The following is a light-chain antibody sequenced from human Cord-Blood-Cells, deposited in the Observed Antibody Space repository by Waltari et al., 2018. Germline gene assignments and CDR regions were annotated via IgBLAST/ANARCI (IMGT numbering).Light chain of an antibody. CDR3: SSYTSSSTLYV. V-gene: IGLV2-14*01. CDR2: EVS. CDR1: SSDVGVYNH. Sequence: QSALTQPASVSGSHGQSITISCTGTSSDVGVYNHVSWYQQHPGKAPKLMIYEVSNRPSGVSNRLSGSKSGNTASLTISGLQAEDEADYYCSSYTSSSTLYVFGTGTKVTVL. J-gene: IGLJ1*01.